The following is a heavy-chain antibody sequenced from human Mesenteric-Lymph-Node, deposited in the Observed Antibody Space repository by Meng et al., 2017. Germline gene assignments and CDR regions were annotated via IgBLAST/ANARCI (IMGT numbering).Heavy chain of an antibody. Sequence: ASVKVSCKASGYTFTSYYMHWVRQAPGQGLEWMGIINPSGGSTSYAQKFQGRVTMTRDTSTSTVYMELSSLRSEDTAVYYCARVGGPYYDSSGYPTKYFDYWGQGTLVTVSS. CDR2: INPSGGST. V-gene: IGHV1-46*01. CDR1: GYTFTSYY. D-gene: IGHD3-22*01. CDR3: ARVGGPYYDSSGYPTKYFDY. J-gene: IGHJ4*02.